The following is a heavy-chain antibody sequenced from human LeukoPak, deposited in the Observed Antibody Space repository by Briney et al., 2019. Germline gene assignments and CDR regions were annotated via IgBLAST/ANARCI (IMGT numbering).Heavy chain of an antibody. J-gene: IGHJ4*02. CDR2: ISYDGSNK. CDR1: GFTFSSYA. Sequence: GGSLRLSCAASGFTFSSYAMHWVRQAPGKGLEWVAVISYDGSNKYYADSVKGRFTISRDNSKNTLYLQMNSLRAEDTAVYYCARDESSGWYYFDYWGQGTLVTVSS. V-gene: IGHV3-30*07. D-gene: IGHD6-19*01. CDR3: ARDESSGWYYFDY.